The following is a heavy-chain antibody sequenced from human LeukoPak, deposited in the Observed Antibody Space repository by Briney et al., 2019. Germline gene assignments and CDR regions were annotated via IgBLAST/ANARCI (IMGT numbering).Heavy chain of an antibody. J-gene: IGHJ4*02. CDR1: GYTFTSYA. Sequence: ASVKVSCKASGYTFTSYAINWVRQAPGQGLEWMGWISANNGKTNYAQKLQDRVTITTDTSTIAAYMELKSRRSDDTAVYYCARREGGTNYYDSSGYSGYWGQGTLVTVSS. CDR2: ISANNGKT. D-gene: IGHD3-22*01. V-gene: IGHV1-18*01. CDR3: ARREGGTNYYDSSGYSGY.